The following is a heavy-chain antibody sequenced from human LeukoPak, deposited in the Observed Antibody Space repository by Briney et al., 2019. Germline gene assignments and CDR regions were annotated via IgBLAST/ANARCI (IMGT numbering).Heavy chain of an antibody. V-gene: IGHV1-69*05. CDR2: IIPIFGTA. Sequence: SVKVSCXASGGTFSSYAISWVRQAPGQGLEWMGRIIPIFGTANYAQKFQGRVTITTDESTSTAYMELSSLRSEDTAVYYCARGRDGYNYYFDYWGQGTLVTVSS. CDR1: GGTFSSYA. D-gene: IGHD5-24*01. J-gene: IGHJ4*02. CDR3: ARGRDGYNYYFDY.